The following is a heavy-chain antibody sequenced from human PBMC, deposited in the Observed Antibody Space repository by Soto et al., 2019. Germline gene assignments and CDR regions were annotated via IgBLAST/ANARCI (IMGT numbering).Heavy chain of an antibody. CDR2: IYYSGST. D-gene: IGHD4-4*01. CDR3: ARHSNRNYGLYYFDY. V-gene: IGHV4-61*05. J-gene: IGHJ4*02. Sequence: SETLSLTCTVSGGSVSSSSYYWGWVRQPPGKGLEWIGYIYYSGSTKYNPSLKSRVTISVDKSKNQFSLKVSSATAADTAVYYCARHSNRNYGLYYFDYWGLGALVTVSS. CDR1: GGSVSSSSYY.